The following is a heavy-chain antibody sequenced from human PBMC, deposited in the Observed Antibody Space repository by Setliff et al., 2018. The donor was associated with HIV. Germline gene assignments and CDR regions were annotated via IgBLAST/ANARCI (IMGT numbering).Heavy chain of an antibody. D-gene: IGHD2-15*01. Sequence: TLSLTCTVSGGSISSYYWSWIRQPAGKGLEWIGRIYTSGSTNYNPSLKSRVTMSVDKSKNQFSLRLSSVTAADTAVYYCARARRAGSGPKYFQHWGQGTLVTVSS. V-gene: IGHV4-4*07. J-gene: IGHJ1*01. CDR1: GGSISSYY. CDR2: IYTSGST. CDR3: ARARRAGSGPKYFQH.